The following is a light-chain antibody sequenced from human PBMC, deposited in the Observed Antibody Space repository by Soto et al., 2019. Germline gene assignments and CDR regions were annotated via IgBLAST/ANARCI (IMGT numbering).Light chain of an antibody. J-gene: IGKJ4*01. CDR1: QSLSNNF. CDR3: QQYATSPLT. CDR2: GAS. V-gene: IGKV3-20*01. Sequence: DIVLTQSPGTLSLSPGDRAALSCGASQSLSNNFLAWYQQKPGQAPRLLISGASSRATGIPDRFSGSGSGTDFTLTITRVEPEDFAVYYCQQYATSPLTFGGGTKVETK.